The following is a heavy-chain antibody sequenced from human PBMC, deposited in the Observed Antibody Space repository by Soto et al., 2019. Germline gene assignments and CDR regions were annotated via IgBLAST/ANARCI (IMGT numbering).Heavy chain of an antibody. D-gene: IGHD2-2*01. J-gene: IGHJ4*02. CDR3: ARPAMTKTLSGDY. CDR1: GFTFSSYW. Sequence: EVQLVESGGGLVQPGGSLRLSCAASGFTFSSYWMHWVRQAPGKGLVWVSRINSDGSTTSYADSVKGRFTISRDNAKNTRYLQMNSLRAEDTAVYYCARPAMTKTLSGDYWGQGTLVTVSS. CDR2: INSDGSTT. V-gene: IGHV3-74*01.